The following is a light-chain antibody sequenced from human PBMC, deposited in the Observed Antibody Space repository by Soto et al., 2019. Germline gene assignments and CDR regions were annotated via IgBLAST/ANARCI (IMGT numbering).Light chain of an antibody. J-gene: IGKJ5*01. V-gene: IGKV1-39*01. CDR3: QESYSTLIT. Sequence: DIQMTQSPSSLSASVGDRVTITCRASQSISSYLNWYQQKPGKAPKLLIYAASSLQSGVPSRFSGSGSGTDITLTLSSLQPEDFATCYCQESYSTLITFGQWTRLEIK. CDR1: QSISSY. CDR2: AAS.